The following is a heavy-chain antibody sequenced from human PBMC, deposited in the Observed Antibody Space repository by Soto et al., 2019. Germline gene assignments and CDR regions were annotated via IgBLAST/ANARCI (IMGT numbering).Heavy chain of an antibody. CDR1: GFTFSSYW. J-gene: IGHJ4*02. D-gene: IGHD3-22*01. V-gene: IGHV3-7*01. CDR3: AREPYYYDSSGYANFDY. CDR2: IKQDGSEK. Sequence: EVQLVESGGGLVQPGGSLRLSCAASGFTFSSYWMSWVRQAPGKGLEWVANIKQDGSEKYYVDSVKGRFTISRDNAKNSLCLQLNSLRAEDTAVYYCAREPYYYDSSGYANFDYWGQGTLVTVSS.